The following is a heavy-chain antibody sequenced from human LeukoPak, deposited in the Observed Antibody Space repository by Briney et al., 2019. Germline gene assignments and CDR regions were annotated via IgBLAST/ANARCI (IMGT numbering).Heavy chain of an antibody. V-gene: IGHV1-58*01. CDR3: ARGTPSDYYGSGSYMQFQH. Sequence: GASVKVSCKASGFTFTSSAVQWVRQARGQRLEWIGWIVVGSGNTNYAQKFQGRVTMTRDTSTSTVYMELSSLRSEDTAVYYCARGTPSDYYGSGSYMQFQHWGQGTLVTVSS. J-gene: IGHJ1*01. D-gene: IGHD3-10*01. CDR1: GFTFTSSA. CDR2: IVVGSGNT.